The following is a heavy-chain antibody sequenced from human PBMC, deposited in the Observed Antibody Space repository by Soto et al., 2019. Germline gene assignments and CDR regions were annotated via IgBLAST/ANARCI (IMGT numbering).Heavy chain of an antibody. CDR2: INQDGSER. CDR1: GLTFRNDW. D-gene: IGHD4-17*01. V-gene: IGHV3-7*03. J-gene: IGHJ4*02. Sequence: GGPLRLCCAGSGLTFRNDWLSWVRQAPGKGLEWVANINQDGSERYYVDSVRGRFTISRDNVENSLYLQLNSLRPEDTAVYYCAVYGYGVSAAAYWGQGTLVTVSS. CDR3: AVYGYGVSAAAY.